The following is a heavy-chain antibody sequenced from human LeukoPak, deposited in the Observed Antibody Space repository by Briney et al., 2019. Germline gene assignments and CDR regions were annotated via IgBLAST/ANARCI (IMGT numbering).Heavy chain of an antibody. CDR1: GFTFSSYA. D-gene: IGHD3-16*01. CDR3: AKDQGENWFDP. CDR2: ISGSGDTT. J-gene: IGHJ5*02. Sequence: GSLRLSCAAYGFTFSSYAMSWVRQAPGRGLEWVSVISGSGDTTYYADSVKGRITISRDNSKNTLYLQMNSLRAEDTALYYCAKDQGENWFDPWGQGTLVTVSS. V-gene: IGHV3-23*01.